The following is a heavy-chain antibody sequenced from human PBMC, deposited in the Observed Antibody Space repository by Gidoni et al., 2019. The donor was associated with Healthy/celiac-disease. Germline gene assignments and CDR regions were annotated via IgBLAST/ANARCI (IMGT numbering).Heavy chain of an antibody. CDR1: GFTFSSYA. J-gene: IGHJ4*02. CDR2: LSGSGGST. CDR3: AKPPQWELPQDRDDY. Sequence: EVQLLEPGGGLVQPGGSLRLSCAASGFTFSSYAMRWVRQAPGKGLEWVPALSGSGGSTYYADSVKGRFTLSRDNTKNTLYLQMNSLGAEDTAVYYCAKPPQWELPQDRDDYWGQGTLVTVSS. D-gene: IGHD1-26*01. V-gene: IGHV3-23*01.